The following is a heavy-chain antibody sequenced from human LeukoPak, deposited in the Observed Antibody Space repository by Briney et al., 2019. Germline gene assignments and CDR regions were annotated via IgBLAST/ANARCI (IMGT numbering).Heavy chain of an antibody. CDR1: GYTFTSYG. J-gene: IGHJ3*02. Sequence: ASVKVSCKASGYTFTSYGISWVRQAPGQGLEWMGWISAYNVNTNYVQKFQGRVTMTRDTSISTAYMELSRLRSDDTAVYYCQLGYCSSTSCSTDAFDIWGQGTMVTVSS. V-gene: IGHV1-18*01. CDR2: ISAYNVNT. D-gene: IGHD2-2*01. CDR3: QLGYCSSTSCSTDAFDI.